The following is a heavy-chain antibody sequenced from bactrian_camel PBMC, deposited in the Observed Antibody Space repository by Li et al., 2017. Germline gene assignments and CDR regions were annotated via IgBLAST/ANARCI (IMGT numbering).Heavy chain of an antibody. D-gene: IGHD3*01. CDR2: MYTGGGDST. V-gene: IGHV3S1*01. Sequence: QVQLVESGGGSVQAGGSLRLSCAASGYAVSSYCMGWFRQAPGKEREAVASMYTGGGDSTYYADSVKGRFTISHDNADNTLYLQMNSLKPEDTAMYYCAAELDYWARGTCHPPNEYTFWGQGTQVTVS. J-gene: IGHJ4*01. CDR1: GYAVSSYC. CDR3: AAELDYWARGTCHPPNEYTF.